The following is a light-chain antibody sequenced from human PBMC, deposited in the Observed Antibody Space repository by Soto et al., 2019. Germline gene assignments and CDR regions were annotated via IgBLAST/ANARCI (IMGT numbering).Light chain of an antibody. CDR2: DAS. CDR1: QNINNW. Sequence: DIQMTQSPSTLSASLGDRVTITCRASQNINNWIAWYQQKPGKAPKFLIYDASTLESGVPSRFSGSGFGTEFSLTISSLQPDDFGSYYCQHMRTFGQGTKVEIK. V-gene: IGKV1-5*01. CDR3: QHMRT. J-gene: IGKJ1*01.